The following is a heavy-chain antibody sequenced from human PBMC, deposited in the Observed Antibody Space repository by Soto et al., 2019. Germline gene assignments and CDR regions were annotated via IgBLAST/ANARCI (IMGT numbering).Heavy chain of an antibody. D-gene: IGHD3-10*01. Sequence: QVQLVQSGAEVKKPGASVKVSCKASGYTFTSYGISWVRQAPGQGLEWMGWVSAYNGNTKYAQKLQGRVTMTTDTATNTAYMALRSLRSDDRAVYYCTRSGVWVPRDYCGQGTMVSVSS. CDR2: VSAYNGNT. J-gene: IGHJ4*02. CDR1: GYTFTSYG. V-gene: IGHV1-18*01. CDR3: TRSGVWVPRDY.